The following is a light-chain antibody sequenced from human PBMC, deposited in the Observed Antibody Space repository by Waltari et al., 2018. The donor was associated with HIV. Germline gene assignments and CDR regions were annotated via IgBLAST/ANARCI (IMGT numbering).Light chain of an antibody. V-gene: IGLV1-47*01. J-gene: IGLJ3*02. CDR2: RND. CDR1: ISNLGGNF. Sequence: QSVVTQPPSASGTPGQNISISCSGDISNLGGNFVYWYQQRPGTAPRLLIYRNDPRPSGVPHLFSGSNSATSASLAISGLRSEDEADYHCSTWDNSLSHWVFGGGTKVTVL. CDR3: STWDNSLSHWV.